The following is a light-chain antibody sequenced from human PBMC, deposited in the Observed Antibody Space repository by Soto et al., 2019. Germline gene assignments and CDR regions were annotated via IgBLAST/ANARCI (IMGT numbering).Light chain of an antibody. V-gene: IGKV3-20*01. Sequence: EIVLTQSPGTLSLSPGERATLSCRASQSVSSSYLAWYQQKPGQAPRLLIYGASSRATGIPDRFSGSGSGTDFPLTISRLEPEDFAVYYCQQYGRSPGYTFGKGTKLEIK. J-gene: IGKJ2*01. CDR1: QSVSSSY. CDR3: QQYGRSPGYT. CDR2: GAS.